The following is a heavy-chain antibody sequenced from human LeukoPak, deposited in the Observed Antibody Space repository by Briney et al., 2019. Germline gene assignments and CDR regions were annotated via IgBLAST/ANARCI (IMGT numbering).Heavy chain of an antibody. V-gene: IGHV4-39*07. D-gene: IGHD6-13*01. CDR3: VKQLVWEGAFDI. CDR1: GGSISSSSYY. J-gene: IGHJ3*02. Sequence: PSETLSLTCTVSGGSISSSSYYWGWIRQPPGKGLEWIGSIYYSGSTYYNPSLKSRVTISVDTSKNQFSLKLSSVTAADTAVYYCVKQLVWEGAFDIWGQGTMVTVSS. CDR2: IYYSGST.